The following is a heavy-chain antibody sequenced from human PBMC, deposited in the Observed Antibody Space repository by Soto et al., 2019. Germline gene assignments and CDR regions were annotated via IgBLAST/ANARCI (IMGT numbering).Heavy chain of an antibody. CDR1: GGTFSSYT. V-gene: IGHV1-69*02. J-gene: IGHJ6*03. Sequence: SVKVSCKASGGTFSSYTISWVRQAPGQGLEWMGRIIPILGIANYAQKFQGRVTITADKSTSTAYMELSSLRSEDTAVYYCARAGNEDPTGLENWDYYFAYYYYYMDVWGKGTTVTVSS. D-gene: IGHD1-7*01. CDR3: ARAGNEDPTGLENWDYYFAYYYYYMDV. CDR2: IIPILGIA.